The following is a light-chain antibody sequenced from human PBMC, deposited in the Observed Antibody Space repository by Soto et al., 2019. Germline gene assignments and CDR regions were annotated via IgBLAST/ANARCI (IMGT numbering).Light chain of an antibody. V-gene: IGKV1-5*03. CDR3: HQYDSYGT. CDR2: KAC. Sequence: DIQMTQSPSTLSASVGDRVTITCRASQSISSCLAWYQQKPGKAPKVLIYKACSVESGVPSWSSGSGSGTECTLTNSSLQHYDFATDYCHQYDSYGTCGQGTKVEIK. CDR1: QSISSC. J-gene: IGKJ1*01.